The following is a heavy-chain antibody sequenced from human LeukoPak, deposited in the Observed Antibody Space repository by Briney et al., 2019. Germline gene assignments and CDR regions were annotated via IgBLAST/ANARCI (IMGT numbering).Heavy chain of an antibody. J-gene: IGHJ4*02. D-gene: IGHD6-13*01. V-gene: IGHV1-18*01. CDR1: GYTFTSYG. Sequence: SVNLSCTASGYTFTSYGISWVRQAPGHGLEWMGWISAYNGNTNYAQNLQGRVTMTTDTSTSTTYMELRSLRSDDTAVYYCARDTAYIAAAGTSPYFDYWGQGTLVTVSS. CDR3: ARDTAYIAAAGTSPYFDY. CDR2: ISAYNGNT.